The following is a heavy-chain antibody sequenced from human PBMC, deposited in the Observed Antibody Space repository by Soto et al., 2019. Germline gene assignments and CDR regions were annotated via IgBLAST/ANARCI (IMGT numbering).Heavy chain of an antibody. J-gene: IGHJ6*02. V-gene: IGHV4-34*01. D-gene: IGHD6-6*01. CDR3: ARVRIAARPGYYYYGMDV. CDR1: GGSFSGYY. Sequence: NPSETLSLTCAVYGGSFSGYYWGWIRQPPGKGLEWIGEINHSGSTNYNPSLKSRVTISVDTSKNQFSLKLSSVTAADTAVYYCARVRIAARPGYYYYGMDVWGQGTTVTVSS. CDR2: INHSGST.